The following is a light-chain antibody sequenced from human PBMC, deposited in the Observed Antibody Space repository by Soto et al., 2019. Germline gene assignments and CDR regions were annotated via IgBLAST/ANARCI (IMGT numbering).Light chain of an antibody. J-gene: IGKJ1*01. V-gene: IGKV1-39*01. CDR3: HQTYSTPRGA. Sequence: DIQMTQSPSSLSASVGDRVTITCRASEGIRNNLNWYQQKPGKAPKFLIYVASTLQSGVPSRLSGGGSGTEFSLTIGSLQPEDFTTYYCHQTYSTPRGAFGQGTKVEFK. CDR1: EGIRNN. CDR2: VAS.